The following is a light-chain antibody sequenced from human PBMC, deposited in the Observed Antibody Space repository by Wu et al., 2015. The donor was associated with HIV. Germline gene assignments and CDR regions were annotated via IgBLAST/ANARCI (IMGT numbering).Light chain of an antibody. CDR2: GGS. CDR1: QSVSSRN. Sequence: EVVLTQSPGTLSLSPGERATLSCRASQSVSSRNLAWYQQKPGQAPRLLMYGGSRRATGIPDRFRGGGSATDFTLTISRLEPEDFAVYYCQQFDKSSCSFGQGTKLEIK. J-gene: IGKJ2*04. CDR3: QQFDKSSCS. V-gene: IGKV3-20*01.